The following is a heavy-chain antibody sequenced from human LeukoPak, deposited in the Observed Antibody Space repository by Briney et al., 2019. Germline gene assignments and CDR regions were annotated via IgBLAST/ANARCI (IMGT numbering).Heavy chain of an antibody. CDR3: ARESGFLGCSSTSCPNWFDP. Sequence: SGGSLRLSCAASGFTFSSYSMSWVRQAPGKGLEWVSYISSSSSTIYYADSVKGRFTISRDNAKNSLYLQMNSLRAEDTAVYYCARESGFLGCSSTSCPNWFDPWGQGTLVTVSS. CDR2: ISSSSSTI. D-gene: IGHD2-2*01. V-gene: IGHV3-48*01. J-gene: IGHJ5*02. CDR1: GFTFSSYS.